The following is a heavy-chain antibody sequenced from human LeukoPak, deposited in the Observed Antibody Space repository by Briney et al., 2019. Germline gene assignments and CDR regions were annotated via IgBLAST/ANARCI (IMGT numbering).Heavy chain of an antibody. V-gene: IGHV1-69*13. CDR2: IIPIFGTA. Sequence: ASVKVSCKAPGGTFSSYAISWVRQAPGQGLEWMGGIIPIFGTANYAQKFQGRVTIIADESTSTAYMELSSLRSEDTAVYYCARGVVGATTGAYSFDYWGRGTLVTVSS. CDR1: GGTFSSYA. J-gene: IGHJ4*02. D-gene: IGHD1-26*01. CDR3: ARGVVGATTGAYSFDY.